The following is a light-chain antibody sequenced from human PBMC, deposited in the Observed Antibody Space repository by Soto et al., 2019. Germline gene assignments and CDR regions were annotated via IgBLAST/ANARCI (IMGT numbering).Light chain of an antibody. CDR3: CSFTTSSTVL. V-gene: IGLV2-14*01. CDR1: SSDVGVYDF. CDR2: DVN. J-gene: IGLJ2*01. Sequence: QSSLTQPACVSGSPGQSITISCTGTSSDVGVYDFVSWYQQHPAKAPKLLIYDVNYRPSGVSDRFSGSKSGNTASLTISGLQAEDEADYYCCSFTTSSTVLFGGGTKVTVL.